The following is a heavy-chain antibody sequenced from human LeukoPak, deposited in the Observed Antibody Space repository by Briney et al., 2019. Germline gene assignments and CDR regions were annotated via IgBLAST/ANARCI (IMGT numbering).Heavy chain of an antibody. CDR1: GGSISIDTFY. J-gene: IGHJ6*02. V-gene: IGHV4-39*01. CDR3: VRHKDPGSYYYYYGMDV. CDR2: IYYSGNT. Sequence: SETLSLTCTVSGGSISIDTFYWGWIRQPPGKGLEWIGSIYYSGNTYYNPSVETRVTISVDTSKNQFSLRLSSVTAADTAVYCCVRHKDPGSYYYYYGMDVWGQGTTVTVSS.